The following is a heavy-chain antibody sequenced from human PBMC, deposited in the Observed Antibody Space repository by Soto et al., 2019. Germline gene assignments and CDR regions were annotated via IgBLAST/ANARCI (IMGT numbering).Heavy chain of an antibody. Sequence: EVQLLESGGGLVQPWGSLRLSCAASGFAFNNYVMSWVRQAPGKGLEWVSTIAGSFGSTAYAYSVKSRFTISRDNSRHTLYLQMNSLRAEDTAIYYCAKDPTYRMYYFQQWGQATPVTVSS. CDR2: IAGSFGST. V-gene: IGHV3-23*01. J-gene: IGHJ4*02. D-gene: IGHD1-26*01. CDR1: GFAFNNYV. CDR3: AKDPTYRMYYFQQ.